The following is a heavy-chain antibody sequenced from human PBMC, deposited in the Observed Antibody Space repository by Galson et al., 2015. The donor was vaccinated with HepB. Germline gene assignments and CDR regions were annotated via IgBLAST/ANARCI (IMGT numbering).Heavy chain of an antibody. CDR2: IIPILGIA. Sequence: SVKVSCKASGGTFSSYTISWVRQAPGQGLEWMGRIIPILGIANYAQKFRGRVTITADKSTSTAYMELSSLRSEDTAVYYCARSLLRDGYKAFDYWGQGTLVTVSS. CDR1: GGTFSSYT. CDR3: ARSLLRDGYKAFDY. D-gene: IGHD5-24*01. V-gene: IGHV1-69*02. J-gene: IGHJ4*02.